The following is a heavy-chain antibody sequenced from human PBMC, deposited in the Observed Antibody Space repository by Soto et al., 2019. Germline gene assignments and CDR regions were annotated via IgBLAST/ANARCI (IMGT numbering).Heavy chain of an antibody. D-gene: IGHD2-15*01. V-gene: IGHV4-34*01. J-gene: IGHJ4*02. CDR1: GGSFNDFY. CDR2: VNHAGGT. CDR3: ARRGRYGGRSYTG. Sequence: QMHIQQWGAGLLKPSETLSLTCAVSGGSFNDFYWNWVRQPPGEGLEWIGEVNHAGGTDYNPSLKSRVTISEDRCRTQLSLRLKSVTVADTATYYCARRGRYGGRSYTGWGQGTLVTVSS.